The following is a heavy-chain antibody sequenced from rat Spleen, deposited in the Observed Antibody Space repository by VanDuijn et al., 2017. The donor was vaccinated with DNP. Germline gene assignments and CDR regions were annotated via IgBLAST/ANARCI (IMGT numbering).Heavy chain of an antibody. CDR3: ARHRTIMPYYYAMDA. Sequence: EVKLVESGGGPVQPGRSLKLSCAASGFTFSNYYMAWVRQAPTKGLEWVATISYNGGTPYYRDSVKGRFTISRDNAKSTLYLQLDSPRSEDTATYYCARHRTIMPYYYAMDAWGQGASVTVSS. CDR2: ISYNGGTP. D-gene: IGHD1-12*01. J-gene: IGHJ4*01. CDR1: GFTFSNYY. V-gene: IGHV5-25*01.